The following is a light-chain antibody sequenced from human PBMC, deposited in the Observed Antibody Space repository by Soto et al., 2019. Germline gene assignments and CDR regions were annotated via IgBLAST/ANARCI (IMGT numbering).Light chain of an antibody. CDR2: DVS. V-gene: IGLV2-14*01. Sequence: SELTQPASVSGSPGQSIPISCTGTSSDVGGYNYVSWYQQHPGKAPKLMIYDVSNRPSGVSNRFSGSKSGNTASLTISGLQAEDEADYYCSSYTSSSTYVFGTGTKVTVL. CDR1: SSDVGGYNY. CDR3: SSYTSSSTYV. J-gene: IGLJ1*01.